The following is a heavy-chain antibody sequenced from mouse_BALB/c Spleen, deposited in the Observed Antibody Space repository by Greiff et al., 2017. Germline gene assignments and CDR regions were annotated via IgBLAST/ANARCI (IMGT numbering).Heavy chain of an antibody. Sequence: QVQLQQPGAELVKPGASVKLSCKASGYTFTSYWMQWVKQRPGQGLEWIGAIYPGDGDTRYTQKFKGKATLTADKSSSTAYMQLSSLASEDSAVYYCARSRRWDAMDYWGQGTSVTVSS. CDR2: IYPGDGDT. CDR1: GYTFTSYW. J-gene: IGHJ4*01. CDR3: ARSRRWDAMDY. V-gene: IGHV1-87*01. D-gene: IGHD2-3*01.